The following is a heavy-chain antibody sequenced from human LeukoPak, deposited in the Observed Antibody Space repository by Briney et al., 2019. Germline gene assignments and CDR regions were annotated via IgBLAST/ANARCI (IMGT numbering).Heavy chain of an antibody. J-gene: IGHJ3*02. Sequence: SETLSLTCTVSGYSISSGYYWGWIRQPPGKGLEWIGSIYHSGSTYYNPSLKSRVTISVDTSKNQFSLKLSSVTAADTAVYYCARVRRFYYDSSTKGAFDIWGQGTMVTVSS. CDR2: IYHSGST. CDR1: GYSISSGYY. D-gene: IGHD3-22*01. CDR3: ARVRRFYYDSSTKGAFDI. V-gene: IGHV4-38-2*02.